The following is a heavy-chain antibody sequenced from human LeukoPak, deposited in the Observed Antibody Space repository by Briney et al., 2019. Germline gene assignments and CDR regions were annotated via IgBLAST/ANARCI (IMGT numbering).Heavy chain of an antibody. CDR3: AKSHDSIGYHWGPTYFDY. CDR1: GFTFSNYA. CDR2: IYDSGAST. Sequence: PWGSLRLSCAASGFTFSNYAMNWVRQAPGKGLEWVSDIYDSGASTYYSDSVNGRITNSRDNSNSTLYLQMNSRIDEETVIYYRAKSHDSIGYHWGPTYFDYSNQGTPVTVSS. D-gene: IGHD3-22*01. V-gene: IGHV3-23*01. J-gene: IGHJ4*02.